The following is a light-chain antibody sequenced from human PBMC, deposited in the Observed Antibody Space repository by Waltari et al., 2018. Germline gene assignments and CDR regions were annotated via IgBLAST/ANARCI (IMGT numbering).Light chain of an antibody. Sequence: QSVLTQAPSASETPGQRVTISCSGSSSNIGTHYVYWYQQLPGTAPKLLIYKNNQRPSGVPDRFSGSKSGTSASLAISGLRSEDEADFYCAAWDDSLSAWVFGGGIKLTVL. V-gene: IGLV1-47*01. CDR2: KNN. J-gene: IGLJ3*02. CDR1: SSNIGTHY. CDR3: AAWDDSLSAWV.